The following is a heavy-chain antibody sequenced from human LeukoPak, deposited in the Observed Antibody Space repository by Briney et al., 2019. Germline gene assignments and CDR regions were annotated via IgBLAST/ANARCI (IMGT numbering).Heavy chain of an antibody. CDR3: ARDGITMVRGVIIDYGMDV. V-gene: IGHV3-23*01. CDR2: ISGSGGST. J-gene: IGHJ6*02. Sequence: GGSLRLSCAASGFTFSSYAMSWVRQAPGKGLEWVSAISGSGGSTYYADSVKGRFTISRDNAKNSLYLQVNSLRAEDTAVYYCARDGITMVRGVIIDYGMDVWGQGTTVTVSS. D-gene: IGHD3-10*01. CDR1: GFTFSSYA.